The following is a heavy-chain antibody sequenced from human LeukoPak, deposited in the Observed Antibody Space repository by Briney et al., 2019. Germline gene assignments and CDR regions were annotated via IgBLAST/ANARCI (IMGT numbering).Heavy chain of an antibody. D-gene: IGHD6-19*01. Sequence: SETLSLTCTVSGDSISSYSWSWIRQPPGKGLEWIGYIFYNGNTNNNPSLKSRVIISVDTSKNQFSLKLSSVTAADTAVYYCARLTSGWNPVKFDYWGQGALVTVSS. CDR3: ARLTSGWNPVKFDY. CDR2: IFYNGNT. CDR1: GDSISSYS. J-gene: IGHJ4*02. V-gene: IGHV4-59*08.